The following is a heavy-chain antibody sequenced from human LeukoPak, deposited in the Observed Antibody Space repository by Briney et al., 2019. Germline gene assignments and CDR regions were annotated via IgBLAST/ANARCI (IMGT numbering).Heavy chain of an antibody. D-gene: IGHD6-19*01. CDR2: INHSGST. CDR3: ARSGSEAGTRRVGAFDI. V-gene: IGHV4-34*01. Sequence: SETLSLTCAVYGGSFSGYYWSWIRQPPGKGLEWVGEINHSGSTNYNPSLTSRVTISVDTSKNQFSLKLSSVTAADTAVYYCARSGSEAGTRRVGAFDIWGQGTMVTVSS. J-gene: IGHJ3*02. CDR1: GGSFSGYY.